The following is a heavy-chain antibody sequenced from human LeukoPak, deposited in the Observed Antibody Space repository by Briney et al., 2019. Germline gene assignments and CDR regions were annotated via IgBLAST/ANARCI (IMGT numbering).Heavy chain of an antibody. CDR2: MNPNSGNT. Sequence: ASVKVSCKDSGYTFTSYDINRVRQATGQGLEWMGWMNPNSGNTGYAQKFQGRVTITRNTSISTAYMELSSLRSEDTAVYYCARVLMGAKSRNYYYYMDVWGKGTTVTVSS. V-gene: IGHV1-8*03. CDR3: ARVLMGAKSRNYYYYMDV. J-gene: IGHJ6*03. CDR1: GYTFTSYD. D-gene: IGHD1-26*01.